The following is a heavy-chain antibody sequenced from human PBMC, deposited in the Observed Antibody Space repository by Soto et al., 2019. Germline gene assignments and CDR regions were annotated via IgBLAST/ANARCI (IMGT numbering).Heavy chain of an antibody. D-gene: IGHD3-16*02. CDR3: ARVSQSFIEYFQH. Sequence: AVGSLRLSCAASGFTFSSYEMIWVRQAPGKGLEWVSYISGSGSTIHYADSVKGRFTISRDNAKNSLYLQMNSLRADDTAVYYCARVSQSFIEYFQHWGQGTLVTVSS. V-gene: IGHV3-48*03. J-gene: IGHJ1*01. CDR2: ISGSGSTI. CDR1: GFTFSSYE.